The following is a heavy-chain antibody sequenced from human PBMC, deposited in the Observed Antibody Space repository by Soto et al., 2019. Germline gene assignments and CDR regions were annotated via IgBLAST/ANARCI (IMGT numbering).Heavy chain of an antibody. CDR1: GFTFSNAW. CDR3: TTFYDISDYPDY. V-gene: IGHV3-15*07. D-gene: IGHD3-9*01. Sequence: EVQLVESGGGLVKPGGSLRLSCAASGFTFSNAWMNWVRQAPGKGLEWVGRIKSKTDGGTTDYAAPVKGRFTISRDDSNITLYLQMNSLKTEDTAVYYCTTFYDISDYPDYWGQGTLVTVSS. J-gene: IGHJ4*02. CDR2: IKSKTDGGTT.